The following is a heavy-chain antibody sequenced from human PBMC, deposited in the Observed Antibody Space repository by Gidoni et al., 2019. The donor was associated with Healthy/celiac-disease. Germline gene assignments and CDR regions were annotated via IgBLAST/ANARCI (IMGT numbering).Heavy chain of an antibody. CDR3: ATIGIVATIKGPFGY. CDR2: ISGSGGST. V-gene: IGHV3-23*01. CDR1: GFTSSSYA. J-gene: IGHJ4*02. D-gene: IGHD5-12*01. Sequence: EVQLLESGGGLVQPGGSLRLSCAASGFTSSSYAMSWVRQAPGKGLELVSAISGSGGSTYYADSVKGRFTISRDNSKNTLYLQMNSLRAEDTAVYYCATIGIVATIKGPFGYWGQGTLVTVSS.